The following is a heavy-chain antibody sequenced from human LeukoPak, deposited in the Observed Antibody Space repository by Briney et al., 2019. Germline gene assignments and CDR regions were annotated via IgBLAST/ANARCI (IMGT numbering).Heavy chain of an antibody. D-gene: IGHD3-22*01. CDR3: AKDPHIVVVITPNYFDY. CDR1: GFTFSSYG. J-gene: IGHJ4*02. CDR2: ISYDGSNK. Sequence: GGSLRLSCAASGFTFSSYGMHWVRQAPGKGLEWVSVISYDGSNKYYADSVKGRFTISRNNSKNTLYLQMNSLRAEDTAVYYCAKDPHIVVVITPNYFDYWGQGTLVTVSS. V-gene: IGHV3-30*18.